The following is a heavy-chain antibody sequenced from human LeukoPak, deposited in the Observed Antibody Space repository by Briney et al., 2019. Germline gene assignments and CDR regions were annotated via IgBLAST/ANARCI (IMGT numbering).Heavy chain of an antibody. V-gene: IGHV3-23*01. J-gene: IGHJ5*02. CDR3: VNSGFDP. Sequence: GGSLRLSCAASGFTFSSYAMSWVRQAPGKGLEWVSAISGSGGSTYYADSVKGRFTISRDNSKNTLYLQMNGLRVEYTALYYCVNSGFDPWGQGTLVTVSS. D-gene: IGHD3-10*01. CDR2: ISGSGGST. CDR1: GFTFSSYA.